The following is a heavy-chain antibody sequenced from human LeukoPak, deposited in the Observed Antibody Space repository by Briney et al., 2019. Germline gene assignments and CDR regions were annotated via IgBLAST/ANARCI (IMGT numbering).Heavy chain of an antibody. CDR3: ARCLAGVIDY. D-gene: IGHD2-15*01. CDR1: VGSISSGSYY. Sequence: SQTLSLTCTVSVGSISSGSYYWSWVRQPAGRGREWIARIDTSGRTNYNPSLKSRVTISVDTSKNQFSLKLSSVTAADTAVYYCARCLAGVIDYWGLGTLVTVSS. CDR2: IDTSGRT. V-gene: IGHV4-61*02. J-gene: IGHJ4*02.